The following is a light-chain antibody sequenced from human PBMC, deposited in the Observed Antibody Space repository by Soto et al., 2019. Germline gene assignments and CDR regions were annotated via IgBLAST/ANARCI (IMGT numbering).Light chain of an antibody. CDR1: QSVSSN. V-gene: IGKV3-15*01. CDR2: GAS. Sequence: EIVMTQPPATLSVSPGERATLSCRASQSVSSNLAWYQQKPGQAPRLLIYGASTRATGIPARFSGSGSGTEFTLTISSLQSEDFAVYYCQQYNNWPLQLTFGGGTKVEIK. J-gene: IGKJ4*01. CDR3: QQYNNWPLQLT.